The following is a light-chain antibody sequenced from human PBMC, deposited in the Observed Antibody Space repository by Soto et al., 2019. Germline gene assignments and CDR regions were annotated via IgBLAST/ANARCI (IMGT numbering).Light chain of an antibody. CDR1: SSDVGGYNY. V-gene: IGLV2-8*01. Sequence: QSALTQPPSASGSPGQSVTISCTGTSSDVGGYNYVSWYQQHPGKAPKLMIYEVSKRPSGVPDRSSGSKSGNTASLTVSGLQAEDEADYYCSSYAGSNNSWVFGGGTKLTVL. CDR3: SSYAGSNNSWV. J-gene: IGLJ3*02. CDR2: EVS.